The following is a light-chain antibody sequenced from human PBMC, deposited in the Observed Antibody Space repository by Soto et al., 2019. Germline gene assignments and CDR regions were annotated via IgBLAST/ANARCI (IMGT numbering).Light chain of an antibody. Sequence: SALTQPASGSGSPGQSITISCTGTSSDVGGYNYVSWYQQHPGKAPKLMIYDVSNRPSGVSNRFSGSKSGNTASLTISGLQAEDEADYYCSSYTSSSTLDNYVFGTGTKVTVL. CDR3: SSYTSSSTLDNYV. CDR1: SSDVGGYNY. J-gene: IGLJ1*01. V-gene: IGLV2-14*01. CDR2: DVS.